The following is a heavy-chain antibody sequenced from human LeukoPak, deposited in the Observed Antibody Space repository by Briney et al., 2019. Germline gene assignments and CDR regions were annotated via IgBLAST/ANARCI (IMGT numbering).Heavy chain of an antibody. CDR2: INPNSGGT. Sequence: ASVKVSCKASGYTFTGYYMHWVRQAPGQGLEWMGWINPNSGGTNYAQKFQGRVTMTRDTSISTAYMELSRLRSDDTAVYYCARGPDSSGYYPFDYWGQGTLVTVSS. D-gene: IGHD3-22*01. J-gene: IGHJ4*02. CDR3: ARGPDSSGYYPFDY. V-gene: IGHV1-2*02. CDR1: GYTFTGYY.